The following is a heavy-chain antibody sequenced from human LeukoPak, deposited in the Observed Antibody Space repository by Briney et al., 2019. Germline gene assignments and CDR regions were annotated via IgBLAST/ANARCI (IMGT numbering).Heavy chain of an antibody. CDR3: ARAQRWLQLRGYDAFDI. CDR1: GGSISSSSYY. J-gene: IGHJ3*02. Sequence: PSETLSLTCTVSGGSISSSSYYWGWIRQPPGKGLEWIGNIYYSGSTYYSPSLKSRVTISVDTSKNQFSLKMRSVTAADTAVYYCARAQRWLQLRGYDAFDIWGQGTMVTVSS. CDR2: IYYSGST. V-gene: IGHV4-39*07. D-gene: IGHD5-24*01.